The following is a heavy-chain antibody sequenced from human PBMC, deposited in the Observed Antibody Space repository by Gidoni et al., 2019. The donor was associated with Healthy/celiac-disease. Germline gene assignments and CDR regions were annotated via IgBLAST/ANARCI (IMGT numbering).Heavy chain of an antibody. J-gene: IGHJ6*02. V-gene: IGHV1-18*01. CDR3: ARGPPYTMVRGVIVHYYGMDV. Sequence: QVQLVQSGAEVKKPGASVTVSCKASGYTFTSYGISWVRQAPGQGLEWMGWISAYNGNTNYAQKLQGRVTMTTDTSTSTAYMELRSLRSDDTAVYYCARGPPYTMVRGVIVHYYGMDVWGQGTTVTVSS. CDR2: ISAYNGNT. D-gene: IGHD3-10*01. CDR1: GYTFTSYG.